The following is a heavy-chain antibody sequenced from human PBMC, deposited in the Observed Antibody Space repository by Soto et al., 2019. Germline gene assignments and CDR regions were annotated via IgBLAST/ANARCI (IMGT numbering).Heavy chain of an antibody. J-gene: IGHJ6*03. CDR2: IYPGDSDT. CDR1: GYSFTSYW. V-gene: IGHV5-51*01. CDR3: ARLGGVCSGGSCYKPYYYYYYMDV. Sequence: GESLKISCKGSGYSFTSYWIGWVRQMPGKGLEWMGIIYPGDSDTRYSPSFQGQVTIPADKSISTAYLQWSSLKASDTAMYYCARLGGVCSGGSCYKPYYYYYYMDVWGKGTTVTVSS. D-gene: IGHD2-15*01.